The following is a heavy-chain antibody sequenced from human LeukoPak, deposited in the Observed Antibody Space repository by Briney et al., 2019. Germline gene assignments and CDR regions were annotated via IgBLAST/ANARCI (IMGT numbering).Heavy chain of an antibody. CDR3: ARDTKYLNRSYYCYMDV. CDR1: GGSISSGSYY. V-gene: IGHV4-61*02. D-gene: IGHD2-2*02. CDR2: IYTSGST. J-gene: IGHJ6*03. Sequence: PSETLSLTCTVSGGSISSGSYYWSWIRQPAGKGLEWIGRIYTSGSTNYNPSLKSRVTISVDTSKNQFSLKLSSVTAADTAVYYCARDTKYLNRSYYCYMDVWGKGTTVTVSS.